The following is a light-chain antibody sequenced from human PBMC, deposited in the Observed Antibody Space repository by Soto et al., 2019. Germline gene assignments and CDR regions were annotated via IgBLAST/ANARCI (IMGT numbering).Light chain of an antibody. CDR3: CSYAGSSTL. CDR2: EGS. J-gene: IGLJ1*01. Sequence: QSVLAQPASVSGSPGQSITISCTGTSSDVGSYNLVSWYQQHPGKAPKLMIYEGSKRPSGVSNRFSGSKSGNTASLTTSGLQAEDEADYYCCSYAGSSTLFGTGTKVTVL. V-gene: IGLV2-23*01. CDR1: SSDVGSYNL.